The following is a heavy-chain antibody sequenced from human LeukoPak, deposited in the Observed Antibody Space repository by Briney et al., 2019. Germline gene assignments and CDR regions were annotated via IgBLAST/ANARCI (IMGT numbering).Heavy chain of an antibody. CDR3: ARGTSSRETWYFDL. CDR2: IIPIFGIA. Sequence: ASVKVSCKASGGTFSSYAISWVRQAPGQGLEWMGRIIPIFGIANYAQKFQGRVTITADKSTSTAYMELSSLRSEDTAVYYCARGTSSRETWYFDLWGRGTLVTVSS. D-gene: IGHD6-13*01. V-gene: IGHV1-69*04. CDR1: GGTFSSYA. J-gene: IGHJ2*01.